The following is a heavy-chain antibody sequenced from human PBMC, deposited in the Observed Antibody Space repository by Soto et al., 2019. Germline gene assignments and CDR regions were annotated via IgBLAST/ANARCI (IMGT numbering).Heavy chain of an antibody. V-gene: IGHV3-23*01. CDR3: AKDSVYYYDSSGVGDYFHY. Sequence: PWGSLRLSWAASGFTFSSYAMSWVRQAPGKGLEWVSAISGSGGSTYYADSVKGRFTISRDNSKNTLYLQMNSLRAEDTAVYYCAKDSVYYYDSSGVGDYFHYCGQGALVPVYS. CDR1: GFTFSSYA. D-gene: IGHD3-22*01. J-gene: IGHJ4*02. CDR2: ISGSGGST.